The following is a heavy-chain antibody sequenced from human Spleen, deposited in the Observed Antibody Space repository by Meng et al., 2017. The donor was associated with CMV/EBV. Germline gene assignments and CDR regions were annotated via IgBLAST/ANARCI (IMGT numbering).Heavy chain of an antibody. Sequence: EVQLLESGGDLVQPGGSLRLSCAASGSTFASYAMSWVRQAPGKGLEWVGHIERETDGGTTDYVAPVKDRFTISRDDSKNTLYLQMNSLKTEDTAVYYCSRCVNSCPPLMFGGQGTLVPSP. D-gene: IGHD2-15*01. CDR2: IERETDGGTT. J-gene: IGHJ4*02. CDR1: GSTFASYA. V-gene: IGHV3-15*04. CDR3: SRCVNSCPPLMF.